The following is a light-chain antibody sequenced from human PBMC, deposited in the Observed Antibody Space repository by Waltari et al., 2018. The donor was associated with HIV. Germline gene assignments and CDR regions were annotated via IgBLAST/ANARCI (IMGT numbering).Light chain of an antibody. Sequence: QPVLTQPPSMSAAAGQSVTIPCSAHGFAIANYYIPWYQQLPRAAPKLLIYDTSERPSGIPDRFSGSKSDTSATLAITGLQTGDEAHYYCGTWDGSLNIGVFGEGTKLTVL. CDR2: DTS. CDR1: GFAIANYY. V-gene: IGLV1-51*01. J-gene: IGLJ2*01. CDR3: GTWDGSLNIGV.